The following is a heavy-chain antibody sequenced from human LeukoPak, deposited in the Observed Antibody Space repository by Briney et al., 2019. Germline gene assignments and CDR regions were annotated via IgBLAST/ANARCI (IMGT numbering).Heavy chain of an antibody. V-gene: IGHV4-59*01. CDR3: ARYYDFWSGYYPYNWFDP. J-gene: IGHJ5*02. CDR2: IYYSGST. D-gene: IGHD3-3*01. Sequence: SQTLSLTCTVSGGSMSPYHWSWIRQPPGKGLEWTGYIYYSGSTNYNPSLKSRVTISVDTSKNQFSLKLSSVTAADTAVYYCARYYDFWSGYYPYNWFDPWGQGTLVTVSS. CDR1: GGSMSPYH.